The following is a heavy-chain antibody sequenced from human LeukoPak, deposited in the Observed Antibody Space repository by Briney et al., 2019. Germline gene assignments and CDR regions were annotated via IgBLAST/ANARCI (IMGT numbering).Heavy chain of an antibody. CDR2: IYPGDSDT. CDR1: GYSFTNYW. Sequence: GESLKISCKSSGYSFTNYWIGWVRQMPGKGLEWMGIIYPGDSDTRYSPSFQGQVTISADKSISTAYLQWSSLKASDTAMYYCARPLRSRGFGESFDHWGQGTLVTVSS. CDR3: ARPLRSRGFGESFDH. V-gene: IGHV5-51*01. J-gene: IGHJ4*02. D-gene: IGHD3-10*01.